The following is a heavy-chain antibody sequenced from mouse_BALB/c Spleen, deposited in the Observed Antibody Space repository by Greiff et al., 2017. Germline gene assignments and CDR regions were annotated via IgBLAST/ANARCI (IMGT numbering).Heavy chain of an antibody. CDR1: GYTFTSYW. CDR3: ARWGYDYTWFAY. Sequence: QVQLQQSGAELVKPGASVKLSCKASGYTFTSYWMHWVKQRPGQGLEWIGEINPSNGRTNYNEKFKSKATLTVDKSSSTAYMQLSSLTSEDSAVYYCARWGYDYTWFAYWGQGTLVTVS. CDR2: INPSNGRT. J-gene: IGHJ3*01. D-gene: IGHD2-4*01. V-gene: IGHV1S81*02.